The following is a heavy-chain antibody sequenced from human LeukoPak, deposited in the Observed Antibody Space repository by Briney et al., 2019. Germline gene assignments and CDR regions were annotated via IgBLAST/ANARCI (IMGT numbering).Heavy chain of an antibody. CDR2: IYYGGST. Sequence: SETLSLTCTVSGGSISSYYWSWIRQPPGKGLEWIGYIYYGGSTNYNPSLKSRVTISVDTSKNQFSLKLSSVTAADTAVYYCARARGNCSGGSCYSFGGFDPWGQGTLVTVSS. D-gene: IGHD2-15*01. J-gene: IGHJ5*02. CDR1: GGSISSYY. V-gene: IGHV4-59*01. CDR3: ARARGNCSGGSCYSFGGFDP.